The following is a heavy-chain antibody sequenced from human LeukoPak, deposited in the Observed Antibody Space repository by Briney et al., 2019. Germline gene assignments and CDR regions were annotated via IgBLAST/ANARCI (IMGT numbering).Heavy chain of an antibody. V-gene: IGHV4-59*13. CDR1: GGSISSNY. J-gene: IGHJ3*02. CDR2: IYYSGST. Sequence: PSETLSLTCTVSGGSISSNYWSWFRQSPGKGLEWIGYIYYSGSTHYNPSLKSRVTIPVDTSKKQFSLKVGSVTTADTAVYYCARDTRWNAFDIWGQGILVTVSS. D-gene: IGHD4-23*01. CDR3: ARDTRWNAFDI.